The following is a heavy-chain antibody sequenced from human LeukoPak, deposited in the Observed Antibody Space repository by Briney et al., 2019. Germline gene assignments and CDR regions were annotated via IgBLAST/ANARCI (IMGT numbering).Heavy chain of an antibody. CDR1: GFTFSSYA. J-gene: IGHJ4*02. CDR2: ISGSGGST. D-gene: IGHD3-10*01. Sequence: GGSLRLSCAASGFTFSSYAMSWVRQAPGKGLEWVSAISGSGGSTYYADSVKGRFTISRDNSKNTLYLQMNSLRAEDTAVYYCASWAITMVRGVIVHFDYWGQGTLVTVSS. V-gene: IGHV3-23*01. CDR3: ASWAITMVRGVIVHFDY.